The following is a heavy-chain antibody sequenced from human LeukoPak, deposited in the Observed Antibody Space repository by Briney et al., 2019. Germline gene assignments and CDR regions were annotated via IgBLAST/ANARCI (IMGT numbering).Heavy chain of an antibody. D-gene: IGHD2/OR15-2a*01. J-gene: IGHJ4*02. V-gene: IGHV3-11*04. CDR1: GLTFSDYY. CDR3: VSFYEAY. Sequence: GGSLRLSCAVSGLTFSDYYMSWTRQAPGKGPELVSYISPSGSSIFYVDSVKGRFTISRDNAKNSLYLQMNNLRAEDTAVYYCVSFYEAYWGRGTLVTVSS. CDR2: ISPSGSSI.